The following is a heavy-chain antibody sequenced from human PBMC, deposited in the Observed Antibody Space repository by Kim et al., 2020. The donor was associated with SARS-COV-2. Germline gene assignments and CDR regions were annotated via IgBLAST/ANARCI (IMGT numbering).Heavy chain of an antibody. V-gene: IGHV3-48*02. J-gene: IGHJ6*02. CDR2: ISGSSKTI. Sequence: GGSLRLSCVASGFTFSSYTMNWVRQALGKGLEWISSISGSSKTIFYADSVKGRFTISRDNARNSLYLQMRSLRDEDTAVYYCARGPPYYYGMDVWGQGTTVAVSS. CDR3: ARGPPYYYGMDV. CDR1: GFTFSSYT.